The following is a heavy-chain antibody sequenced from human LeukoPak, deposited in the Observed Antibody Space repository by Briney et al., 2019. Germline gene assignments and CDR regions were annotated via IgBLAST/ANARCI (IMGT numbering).Heavy chain of an antibody. J-gene: IGHJ1*01. CDR1: GGSISSYY. Sequence: PSETLSLTCTVSGGSISSYYWSWIRQPAGRGLEWIGRMHTSGNTNYNPSLKSRVTMSVDTSKNQFSLKLSSVTAADTAVYYCASYSRPGGWAEYFQHWGQGTLVTVSS. D-gene: IGHD1-26*01. CDR3: ASYSRPGGWAEYFQH. CDR2: MHTSGNT. V-gene: IGHV4-4*07.